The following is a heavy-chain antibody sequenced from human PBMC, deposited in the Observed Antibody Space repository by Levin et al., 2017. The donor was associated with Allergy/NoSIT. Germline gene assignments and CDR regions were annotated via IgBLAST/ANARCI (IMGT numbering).Heavy chain of an antibody. J-gene: IGHJ4*02. CDR1: GFTFSSYA. CDR3: VKDQVTWAAYYFDY. V-gene: IGHV3-64D*06. Sequence: SCSASGFTFSSYAMHWVRQAPGKGLEYVSAISSNGGSTYYADSVKGRFTISRDNSKNTLYLQMSSLRAEDTAVYYCVKDQVTWAAYYFDYWGQGTLVTVSS. CDR2: ISSNGGST. D-gene: IGHD2-21*02.